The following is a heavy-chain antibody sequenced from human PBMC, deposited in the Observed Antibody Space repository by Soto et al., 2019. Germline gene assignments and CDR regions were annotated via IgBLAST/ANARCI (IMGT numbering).Heavy chain of an antibody. CDR2: INHSGST. Sequence: QVQLQQWGAGLLKPSETLSLTCAVYGGSFSGYYWSWIRQPPGKGLEWIGEINHSGSTNYNPSLKRRVTRSVDTCKNQFSLKLSSVTAADTAVDYCARGWRVYDYYYYSMDVLGKGTTVTGSS. CDR1: GGSFSGYY. CDR3: ARGWRVYDYYYYSMDV. J-gene: IGHJ6*03. V-gene: IGHV4-34*01. D-gene: IGHD4-17*01.